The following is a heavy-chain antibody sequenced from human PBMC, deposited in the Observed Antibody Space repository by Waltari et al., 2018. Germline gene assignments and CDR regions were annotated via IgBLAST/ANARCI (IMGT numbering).Heavy chain of an antibody. D-gene: IGHD2-2*01. CDR2: IIPIFGTA. V-gene: IGHV1-69*01. J-gene: IGHJ6*02. CDR3: ARALSGLVPAAIYGMDV. CDR1: GGTFSSYA. Sequence: QVQLVQSGAEVKKPGSSVKVSCKASGGTFSSYAISWVRQAPGQGLEWMGGIIPIFGTANYAQQFQGRVTITADESTSTAYMELSSVTAADTAVYYCARALSGLVPAAIYGMDVWGQGTTVTVSS.